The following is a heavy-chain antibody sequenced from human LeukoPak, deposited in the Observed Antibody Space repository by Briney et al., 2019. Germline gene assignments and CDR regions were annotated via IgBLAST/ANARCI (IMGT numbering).Heavy chain of an antibody. V-gene: IGHV3-74*01. J-gene: IGHJ4*02. Sequence: QSGGSLRLSCAASGFTFSRNWMHWVRQALGKGLVWVSRINSDGSITNYADSVKGRFTISRDNAKNTLYLQMSSLRAEDTAVYYCAKIDAYWGQGTLVTVSS. CDR1: GFTFSRNW. CDR3: AKIDAY. CDR2: INSDGSIT.